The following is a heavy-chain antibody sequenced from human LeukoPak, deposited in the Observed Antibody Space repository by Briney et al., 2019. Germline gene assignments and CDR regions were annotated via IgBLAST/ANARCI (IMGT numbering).Heavy chain of an antibody. CDR3: ARGDLNYYDSSGFDY. V-gene: IGHV1-18*04. CDR1: GYTFSDYY. CDR2: ISAYNGNT. D-gene: IGHD3-22*01. J-gene: IGHJ4*02. Sequence: ASVKVSCKASGYTFSDYYIHWVRQSPGQGLEWMGWISAYNGNTNYAQKLQGRVTMTTDTSTSTAYMELRSLRSDDTAVYYCARGDLNYYDSSGFDYWGQGTLVTVSS.